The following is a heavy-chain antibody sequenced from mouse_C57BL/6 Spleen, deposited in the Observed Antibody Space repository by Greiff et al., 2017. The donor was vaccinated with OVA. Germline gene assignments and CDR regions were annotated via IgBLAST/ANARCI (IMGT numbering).Heavy chain of an antibody. CDR2: IDPENGDT. V-gene: IGHV14-4*01. CDR1: GFNIKDDY. D-gene: IGHD1-1*01. CDR3: TTPYYYGSSYVAWFAY. J-gene: IGHJ3*01. Sequence: EVQLQQSGAELVRPGASVKLSCTASGFNIKDDYMHWVKQRPEQGLEWIGWIDPENGDTEYASKFQGKATITADTSSNTAYLQLSSLTSEDTAVYYCTTPYYYGSSYVAWFAYWGQGTLVTVSA.